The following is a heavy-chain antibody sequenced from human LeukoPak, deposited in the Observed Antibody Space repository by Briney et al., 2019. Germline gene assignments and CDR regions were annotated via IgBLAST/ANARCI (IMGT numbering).Heavy chain of an antibody. CDR1: DGPIRSHY. J-gene: IGHJ6*03. V-gene: IGHV4-59*11. Sequence: SETLSLTCTVSDGPIRSHYWTWIRQSPLKGLEWIGDISNSGSTKYIPSLKSRVTISIDTSKSQFSLRLTSVTAADTAVYYCGRDALVGYFSYYYIDVWGKGTTVTVSS. D-gene: IGHD2-15*01. CDR3: GRDALVGYFSYYYIDV. CDR2: ISNSGST.